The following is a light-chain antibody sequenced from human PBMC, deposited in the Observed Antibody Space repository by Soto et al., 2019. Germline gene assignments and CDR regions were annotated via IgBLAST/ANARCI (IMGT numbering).Light chain of an antibody. Sequence: QSALTQPASVSGSPGQSITISCTGTSADVGGYNFVSWYQHHPGKAPKLMIYDVSNRPSGVSNRFSGSKSANTASLTISELQTEDEAYYYCSSYTSSRTHVVLGGGTKLTVL. CDR1: SADVGGYNF. CDR3: SSYTSSRTHVV. J-gene: IGLJ2*01. CDR2: DVS. V-gene: IGLV2-14*03.